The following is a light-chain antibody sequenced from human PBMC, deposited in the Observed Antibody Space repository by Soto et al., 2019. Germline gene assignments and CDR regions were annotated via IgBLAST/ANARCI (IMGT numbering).Light chain of an antibody. CDR2: GAS. V-gene: IGKV3-15*01. J-gene: IGKJ4*01. Sequence: EIVMTQSPATLSVSPGERVTLSCRASQSVRSNLTWYHQKPGQVPRVLIYGASTRAIGIPDRFSGSGSGTEFTLTISSLQSEDFAVYYCQHYNNLWGFGGGTKVEIK. CDR1: QSVRSN. CDR3: QHYNNLWG.